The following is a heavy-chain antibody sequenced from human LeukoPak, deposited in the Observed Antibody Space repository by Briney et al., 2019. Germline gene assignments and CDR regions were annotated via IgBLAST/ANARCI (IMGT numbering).Heavy chain of an antibody. Sequence: PSETLSLTCTVSGYSISSGYYWGWIRQPPGKGLEWIGSIYHSGSTYYNPSLKSRVTISVDTSKNQFSLKLSSVTAADTAVYYCARDYYYDSSGYYYYFDYWGQGTLVTVS. J-gene: IGHJ4*02. CDR2: IYHSGST. D-gene: IGHD3-22*01. CDR1: GYSISSGYY. CDR3: ARDYYYDSSGYYYYFDY. V-gene: IGHV4-38-2*02.